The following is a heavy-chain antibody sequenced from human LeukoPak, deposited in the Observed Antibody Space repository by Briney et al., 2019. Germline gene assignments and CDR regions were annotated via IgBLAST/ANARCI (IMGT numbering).Heavy chain of an antibody. V-gene: IGHV3-30*02. D-gene: IGHD6-19*01. CDR2: IRYDGSNK. CDR3: APYPVAGLAY. J-gene: IGHJ4*02. Sequence: PGGSLRLPCAASGFTFSSYGMHWVRQAPGKGLEWVAFIRYDGSNKYYADSVKGRFTISRDNSKNTLYLQMNSLRAEDTAVYYCAPYPVAGLAYWGQGTLVTVSS. CDR1: GFTFSSYG.